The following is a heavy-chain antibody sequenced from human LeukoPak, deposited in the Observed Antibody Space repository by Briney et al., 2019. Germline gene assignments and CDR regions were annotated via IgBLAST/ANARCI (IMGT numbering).Heavy chain of an antibody. D-gene: IGHD3-16*01. CDR2: IYYSGST. Sequence: SETLSLTCTVSGGSISSYYWSWIRQPPGKGLEWIGYIYYSGSTNYNPSLKSRVTISVDTSKNQFSLKLSSVTAEDTAVYYCARHRRIIRSPFDYWSQGTLVTVSS. J-gene: IGHJ4*02. CDR1: GGSISSYY. CDR3: ARHRRIIRSPFDY. V-gene: IGHV4-59*08.